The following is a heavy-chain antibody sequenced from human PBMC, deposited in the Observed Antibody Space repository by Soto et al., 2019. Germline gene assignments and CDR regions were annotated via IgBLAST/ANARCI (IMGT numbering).Heavy chain of an antibody. CDR2: IYHSVST. V-gene: IGHV4-4*02. D-gene: IGHD1-1*01. J-gene: IGHJ4*02. Sequence: QVQLQESGPGLVKPSGTLSLTCAVSGGSISSSNWWSWVRQPPGKGLEWIGEIYHSVSTNYNPSLKRRVTLSGDKSKNQFSLKRSSVTAADTAVYYCARAKEGNTNPCYFEYLGQGTLVTVSS. CDR3: ARAKEGNTNPCYFEY. CDR1: GGSISSSNW.